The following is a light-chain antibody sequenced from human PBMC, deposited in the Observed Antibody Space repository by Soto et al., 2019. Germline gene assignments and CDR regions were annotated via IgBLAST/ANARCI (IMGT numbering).Light chain of an antibody. CDR3: QQYSDSSGA. V-gene: IGKV1-5*01. CDR2: DAS. Sequence: IQMTQSPSTLSSSLGDRVTLTCVASQSIGTWLAWYKQKPGKAPKLLIFDASTLESGVPSRFRGSGSGTDFTLTISSLKPDDFATYYCQQYSDSSGAFGQGTKVDI. CDR1: QSIGTW. J-gene: IGKJ1*01.